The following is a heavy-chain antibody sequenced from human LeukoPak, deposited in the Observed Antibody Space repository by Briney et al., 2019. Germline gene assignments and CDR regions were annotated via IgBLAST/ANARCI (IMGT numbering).Heavy chain of an antibody. V-gene: IGHV3-23*01. CDR3: AKGPNFGSWRDVDY. Sequence: GGSLTLSCAASDSSFRSHDMSWVRQTLERGLEWVSSIAADGASWYADSARGRFTISRDRSQNILYLQMNSLRADDTAIYYCAKGPNFGSWRDVDYWGQGSLVTVSS. J-gene: IGHJ4*02. CDR2: IAADGAS. D-gene: IGHD3-10*01. CDR1: DSSFRSHD.